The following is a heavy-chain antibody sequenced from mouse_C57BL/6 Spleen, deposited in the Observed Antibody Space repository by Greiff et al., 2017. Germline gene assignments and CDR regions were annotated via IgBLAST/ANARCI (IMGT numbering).Heavy chain of an antibody. CDR3: ARSVYDYDAFDY. J-gene: IGHJ2*01. CDR1: GFTFTDYY. CDR2: IRNKANGYTT. D-gene: IGHD2-4*01. V-gene: IGHV7-3*01. Sequence: EVNLVESGGGLVQPGGSLSLSCAASGFTFTDYYMSWVRQPPGKALEWLGFIRNKANGYTTEYSASVKGRFTISRDNSQSILYLQMNALRAEDSATYYCARSVYDYDAFDYWGQGTTLTVSS.